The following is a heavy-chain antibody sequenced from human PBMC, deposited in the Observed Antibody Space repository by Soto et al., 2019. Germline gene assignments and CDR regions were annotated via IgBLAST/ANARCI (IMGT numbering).Heavy chain of an antibody. D-gene: IGHD2-21*02. CDR2: LSWNSGFS. J-gene: IGHJ3*02. Sequence: GGSLRLSCGGSGFSFDDYTMHWVRQAPGKGPEWVASLSWNSGFSGYADSVKGRFTISRDNAQSSVHLQMNNLRTEDTALYYCEKGRGTIVVTAAYDIWGQGTMVTV. CDR1: GFSFDDYT. CDR3: EKGRGTIVVTAAYDI. V-gene: IGHV3-9*01.